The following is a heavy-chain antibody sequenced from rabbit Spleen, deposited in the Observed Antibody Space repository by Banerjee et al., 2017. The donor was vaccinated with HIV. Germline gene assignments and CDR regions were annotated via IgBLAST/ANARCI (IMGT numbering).Heavy chain of an antibody. CDR3: ARDLAGVIGWNFSL. J-gene: IGHJ4*01. CDR1: GVSFSFNSY. V-gene: IGHV1S40*01. D-gene: IGHD4-1*01. Sequence: QSLEESGGDLVKPGASLTLTCTASGVSFSFNSYMCWVRQAPGKGLEWIACIDTASNGFTYFASWAKGRFTISKTSSTTVTLQMTSLTAADTATYFCARDLAGVIGWNFSLWGQGTLVTVS. CDR2: IDTASNGFT.